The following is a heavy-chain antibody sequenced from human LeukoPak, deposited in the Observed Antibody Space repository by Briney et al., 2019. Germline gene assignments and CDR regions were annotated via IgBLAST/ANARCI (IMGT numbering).Heavy chain of an antibody. CDR1: GFTFSSYW. D-gene: IGHD5-18*01. CDR2: IKQDGSEK. Sequence: GGSLRLSCAASGFTFSSYWMSWVRQAPGKGLEWVANIKQDGSEKYYVGSVKGRFTISRDNAKNSLYLQMNSLRAEDTAVYYCARELWPPGGDAFDIWGQGTMVTVSS. CDR3: ARELWPPGGDAFDI. V-gene: IGHV3-7*01. J-gene: IGHJ3*02.